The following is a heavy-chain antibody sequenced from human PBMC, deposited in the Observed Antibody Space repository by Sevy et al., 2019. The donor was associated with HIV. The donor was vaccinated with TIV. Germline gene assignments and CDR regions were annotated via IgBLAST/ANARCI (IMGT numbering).Heavy chain of an antibody. CDR3: AGARYDSSGSFDAFDI. Sequence: ASVKVSCKASGGTFSSYAISWVRQAPGQGLEWMGGIIPIFGTANYAQKFQGRVTITADESTSTAYMELSSLRSEDTAVYYCAGARYDSSGSFDAFDIWGQGTMVTVSS. CDR1: GGTFSSYA. D-gene: IGHD3-22*01. V-gene: IGHV1-69*13. CDR2: IIPIFGTA. J-gene: IGHJ3*02.